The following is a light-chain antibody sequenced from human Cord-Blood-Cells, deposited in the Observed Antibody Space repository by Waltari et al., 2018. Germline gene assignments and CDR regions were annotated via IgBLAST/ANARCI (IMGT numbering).Light chain of an antibody. V-gene: IGKV1-39*01. J-gene: IGKJ2*03. CDR2: AAS. CDR3: QQSYSTPYS. CDR1: QSISSY. Sequence: DIQMTQSPSSLSASVGDIVTITCLASQSISSYLIWYQQKPGKAPKLLIYAASSLQSGVPSRFSGRGSGTDFTLTISSLQPEDFATYYCQQSYSTPYSFGQGTKLEIK.